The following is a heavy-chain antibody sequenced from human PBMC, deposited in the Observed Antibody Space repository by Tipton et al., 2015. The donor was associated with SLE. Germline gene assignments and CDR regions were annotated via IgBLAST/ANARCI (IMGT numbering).Heavy chain of an antibody. V-gene: IGHV3-66*02. CDR1: GFTVSSNY. CDR2: MYSGGNT. Sequence: SLRLSCAASGFTVSSNYMSWVRQAPGKGLEWVSVMYSGGNTDYADSVKGRFTISRDNSKNTLYLQMNSLRTEDTAVYYCARDPRARTYYDSSGYGYYFDYWGQGTLVTVSS. J-gene: IGHJ4*02. CDR3: ARDPRARTYYDSSGYGYYFDY. D-gene: IGHD3-22*01.